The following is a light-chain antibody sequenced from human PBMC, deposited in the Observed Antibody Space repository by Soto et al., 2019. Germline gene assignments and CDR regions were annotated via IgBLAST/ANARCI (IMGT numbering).Light chain of an antibody. CDR1: QSVSSN. J-gene: IGKJ4*01. CDR3: QQYNNWAV. CDR2: RAF. V-gene: IGKV3-15*01. Sequence: EIVMTQSPTTLSVSPGERATLSCRASQSVSSNLAWYQQKPGQAPRLLIYRAFTRATGIPARFSGSGSGTEFTLPISSLQSEDFAVYYCQQYNNWAVFGGGTKVEIK.